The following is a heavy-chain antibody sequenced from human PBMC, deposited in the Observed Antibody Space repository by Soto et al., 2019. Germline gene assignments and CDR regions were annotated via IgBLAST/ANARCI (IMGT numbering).Heavy chain of an antibody. D-gene: IGHD1-1*01. V-gene: IGHV4-34*01. CDR3: VRGPYNYNSRYFDY. J-gene: IGHJ4*02. CDR2: INHIGIT. Sequence: RSLTCTVSGGSFSGYFWTWIRQPPGKGLEWLAEINHIGITNYNPSVESRVSISVDTSKNQFSLRLYSVTAADTAVYYCVRGPYNYNSRYFDYWGQGTLVTVSS. CDR1: GGSFSGYF.